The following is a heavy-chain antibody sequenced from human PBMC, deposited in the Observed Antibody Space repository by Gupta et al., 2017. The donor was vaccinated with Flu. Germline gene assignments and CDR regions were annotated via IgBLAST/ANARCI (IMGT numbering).Heavy chain of an antibody. CDR1: GGSISSRHYY. CDR2: IFYSGGI. CDR3: ARVRDGYVMDV. J-gene: IGHJ6*04. Sequence: QVQLQESGPGLVKPSQTLSLTCTVSGGSISSRHYYWSWIRQPPGKDLEWIGYIFYSGGIYYTPSLESRVAISVDTARNQFSLKLTYVTAADTALYYWARVRDGYVMDVWGNGTTVTVSS. V-gene: IGHV4-30-4*01. D-gene: IGHD2-21*02.